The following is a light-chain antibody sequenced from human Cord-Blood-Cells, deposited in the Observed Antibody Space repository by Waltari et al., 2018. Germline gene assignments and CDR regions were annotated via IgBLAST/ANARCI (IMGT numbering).Light chain of an antibody. CDR3: SSYTSSSTLV. CDR2: DVS. Sequence: QSALTQPAPVSGSPGQSITISCTGTSRDVGGYNYVSWYQQHPGKDPKLMIYDVSNRPSGVSNRFSGSKSGNTASLTISGLQAEDEADYYCSSYTSSSTLVFGGGTKLTVL. J-gene: IGLJ2*01. V-gene: IGLV2-14*01. CDR1: SRDVGGYNY.